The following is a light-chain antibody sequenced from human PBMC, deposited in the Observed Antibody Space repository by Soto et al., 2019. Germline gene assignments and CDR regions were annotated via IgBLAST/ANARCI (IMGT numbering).Light chain of an antibody. Sequence: QSALTQPAPVSGSPGQSITISCTGTSSDVGNYNYVSWYQQYPGRVPKLLIYMVSNRPSGVSNRFSGSKSGNTASLTISGLQAEDEADYFCTSPTPGSLYVFGTGTKLTVL. CDR2: MVS. CDR1: SSDVGNYNY. J-gene: IGLJ1*01. CDR3: TSPTPGSLYV. V-gene: IGLV2-14*01.